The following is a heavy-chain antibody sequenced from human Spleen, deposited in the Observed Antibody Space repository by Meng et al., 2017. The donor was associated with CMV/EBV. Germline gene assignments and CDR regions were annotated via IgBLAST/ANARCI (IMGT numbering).Heavy chain of an antibody. Sequence: CPSSRIAWVRQLTGKGLEWMGIIYPGGSDTRFSPSFQGPVTISADKSISTAFLQWSSLKASDTAMYYCARLEGDCSRTSCFGYFDYWGQGAPVTVSS. V-gene: IGHV5-51*01. D-gene: IGHD2-2*01. CDR3: ARLEGDCSRTSCFGYFDY. J-gene: IGHJ4*02. CDR2: IYPGGSDT. CDR1: CPSSR.